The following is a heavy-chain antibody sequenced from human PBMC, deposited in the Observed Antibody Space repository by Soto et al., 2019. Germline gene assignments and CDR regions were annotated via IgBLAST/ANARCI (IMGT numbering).Heavy chain of an antibody. CDR2: IWHDGSNK. J-gene: IGHJ5*02. CDR1: GFTFNTYG. Sequence: QVQLVESGGGVVQPERSLRLSCAASGFTFNTYGMHWVRQAPGKGLEWVAVIWHDGSNKYYGDSVKGRFTISRDNSKNTLYLQMNSLTAEDTAVYYCARGNGGSPRGWFDPWGQGTLVTVSS. CDR3: ARGNGGSPRGWFDP. D-gene: IGHD2-15*01. V-gene: IGHV3-33*01.